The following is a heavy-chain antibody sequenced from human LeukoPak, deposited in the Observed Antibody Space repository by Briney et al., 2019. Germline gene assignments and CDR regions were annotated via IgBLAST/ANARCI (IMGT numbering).Heavy chain of an antibody. CDR2: MSPSGGST. CDR3: XXXXXXXXXXTSTSXYFGLCDS. J-gene: IGHJ5*01. V-gene: IGHV3-23*01. D-gene: IGHD2-2*01. CDR1: GFSFSTNT. Sequence: GGSLRLSCAASGFSFSTNTMNWVRQAPGRGLEWVAAMSPSGGSTYYTDSVKGRFTISRDNSKHTLFLQMNSLRAEDYALYYCXXXXXXXXXXTSTSXYFGLCDSWGQGALVTVSS.